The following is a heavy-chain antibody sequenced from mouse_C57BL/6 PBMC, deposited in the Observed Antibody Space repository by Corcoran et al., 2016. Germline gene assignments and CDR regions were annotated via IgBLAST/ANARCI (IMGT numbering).Heavy chain of an antibody. Sequence: EVQLQQSGPVLVKPGASVKMSCKASGYTFTDYYMNWVKQSHGKSLEWIGVINPYNGGTSYNQKFKGKATLTVDKSSSTAYMELNSLTSEDSAVYYCARYYYGSPSFAYWGQGTLVTVSA. CDR1: GYTFTDYY. V-gene: IGHV1-19*01. CDR3: ARYYYGSPSFAY. CDR2: INPYNGGT. J-gene: IGHJ3*01. D-gene: IGHD1-1*01.